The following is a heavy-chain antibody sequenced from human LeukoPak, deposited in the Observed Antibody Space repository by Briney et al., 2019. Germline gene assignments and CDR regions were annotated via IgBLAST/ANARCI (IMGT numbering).Heavy chain of an antibody. V-gene: IGHV3-7*03. CDR2: IKQDGSEK. CDR3: AGDLLFFSGYDDY. CDR1: GFTFSSYW. D-gene: IGHD2-21*02. J-gene: IGHJ4*02. Sequence: PGGSLRLSCAASGFTFSSYWMSWVRQAPGKGLEWVANIKQDGSEKYYVDSVKGRFTISRDNAKNSLYLQMNSLRAEDTAVYHCAGDLLFFSGYDDYWGQGTLVTVSS.